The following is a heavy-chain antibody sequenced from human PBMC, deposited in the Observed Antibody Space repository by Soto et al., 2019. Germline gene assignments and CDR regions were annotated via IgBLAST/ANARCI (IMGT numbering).Heavy chain of an antibody. J-gene: IGHJ6*02. CDR1: GFTFSSYG. Sequence: GGSLRLSCAASGFTFSSYGMHWVRQAPGKGLEWVAVIWYDGSNKYYADSVKGRFTISRDNSKNTLYLQMNSLRAEDTAVYYCAGEETFHYYYGMDVWGQGTTVTVSS. CDR2: IWYDGSNK. V-gene: IGHV3-33*01. CDR3: AGEETFHYYYGMDV.